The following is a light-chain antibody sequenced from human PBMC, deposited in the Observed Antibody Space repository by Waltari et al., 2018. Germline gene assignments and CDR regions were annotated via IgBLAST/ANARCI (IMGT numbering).Light chain of an antibody. Sequence: QSALTQPASVSGSPGQSITISCTGTSSDVGSYNLVSWYQQHPGKAPKLMIHEVPKRPSGFSNRFSGSKSGNTASLTISGLQAEDEADYYCCSYAGSTTFVVFGGGTKVTVL. CDR3: CSYAGSTTFVV. CDR2: EVP. V-gene: IGLV2-23*02. J-gene: IGLJ2*01. CDR1: SSDVGSYNL.